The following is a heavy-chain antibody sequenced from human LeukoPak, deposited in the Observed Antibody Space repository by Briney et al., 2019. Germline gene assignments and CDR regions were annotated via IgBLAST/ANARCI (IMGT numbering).Heavy chain of an antibody. V-gene: IGHV3-7*01. D-gene: IGHD5-24*01. J-gene: IGHJ4*02. CDR2: IKEDGSEK. CDR1: GFIVSRNY. CDR3: ARDEEYGDGYNEISLDY. Sequence: PGGSLRLSCAASGFIVSRNYMSWVRQAPGKGLEWVANIKEDGSEKYYVDSVKGRFTISRDNAKNSLYLQMNSLRAEDTAVYYCARDEEYGDGYNEISLDYWGQGTLVTVSS.